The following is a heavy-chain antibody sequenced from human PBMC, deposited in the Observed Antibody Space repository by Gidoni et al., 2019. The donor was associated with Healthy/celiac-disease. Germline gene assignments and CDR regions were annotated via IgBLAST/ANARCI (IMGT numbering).Heavy chain of an antibody. V-gene: IGHV3-23*01. CDR1: GFTFISHA. J-gene: IGHJ6*02. Sequence: EVQLLESGGGLVQPWGSLRLSCAASGFTFISHAMSGVRQAPGKGLGWGSEISGRGGSTYYADSVKGRFTISRDNSKNTLYLQMNSLRAEDTAVYYCAKDQYRNSPYYYYYGMDVWGQGTTVTVSS. D-gene: IGHD6-6*01. CDR3: AKDQYRNSPYYYYYGMDV. CDR2: ISGRGGST.